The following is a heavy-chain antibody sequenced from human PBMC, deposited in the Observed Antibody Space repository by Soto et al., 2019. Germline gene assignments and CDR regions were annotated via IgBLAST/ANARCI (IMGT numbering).Heavy chain of an antibody. CDR1: GFRFTSSS. CDR3: AAGDSSGYYGG. CDR2: ITVGTGNT. Sequence: SVKVSCKASGFRFTSSSVQWVRRARGQRLEWIGWITVGTGNTNYAQKFQERVTITRVMSTSTAYMELSNLRSEDTAVYYCAAGDSSGYYGGWGQGTQVTVSS. V-gene: IGHV1-58*01. D-gene: IGHD3-22*01. J-gene: IGHJ4*02.